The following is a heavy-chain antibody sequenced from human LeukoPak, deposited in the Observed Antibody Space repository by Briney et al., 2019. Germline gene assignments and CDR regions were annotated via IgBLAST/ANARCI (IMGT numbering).Heavy chain of an antibody. CDR1: GGSISSSSYF. D-gene: IGHD1-1*01. CDR2: IYYSGST. CDR3: AREGTGSRIDY. J-gene: IGHJ4*02. Sequence: SETLSLTCTVSGGSISSSSYFWGWVRQPAGKGLEWVGSIYYSGSTYYNPSLKSRVTISVDTSKNQFSLKLSSVTAADTAVYYCAREGTGSRIDYWGQGTLVTVSS. V-gene: IGHV4-39*07.